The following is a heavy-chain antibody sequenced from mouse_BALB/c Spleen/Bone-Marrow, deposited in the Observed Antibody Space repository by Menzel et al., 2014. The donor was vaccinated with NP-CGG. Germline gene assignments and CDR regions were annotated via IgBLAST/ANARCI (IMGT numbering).Heavy chain of an antibody. V-gene: IGHV10-1*02. D-gene: IGHD1-2*01. CDR1: GFTFNTYA. Sequence: EVKVVESGGGLVQPKGSLKLSCAASGFTFNTYAMNWVRQAPGKGLEWVARIRSKSNNYATYYADSVKDRFTISRDDSQSMLYLQMNNLKTEDTAMYYCVRRDYGYGGFAYWGQGTLVTVSA. J-gene: IGHJ3*01. CDR2: IRSKSNNYAT. CDR3: VRRDYGYGGFAY.